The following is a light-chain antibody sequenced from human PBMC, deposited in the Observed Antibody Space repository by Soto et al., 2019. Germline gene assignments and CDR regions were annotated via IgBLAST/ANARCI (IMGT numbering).Light chain of an antibody. CDR3: SSYTSSSTPYV. V-gene: IGLV2-14*01. CDR1: SNDVGGYNY. CDR2: DVT. J-gene: IGLJ1*01. Sequence: QSALTQPASVSGSPGQSIAISCTGTSNDVGGYNYVSWYPQHPVKAPQLIIYDVTNRPSGVSDRFSGSKSGNTASLTISGLQAEDEADYYCSSYTSSSTPYVFGTGTKLTVL.